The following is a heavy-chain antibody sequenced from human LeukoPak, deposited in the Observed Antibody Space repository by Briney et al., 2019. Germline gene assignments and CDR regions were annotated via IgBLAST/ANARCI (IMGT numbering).Heavy chain of an antibody. CDR2: IYTSGST. V-gene: IGHV4-4*09. J-gene: IGHJ5*02. Sequence: SETLSLTCTVSGGSISSYYWSWIRQPPGKGLEWIGYIYTSGSTNCNPSLKSRVTISVDTSKNQFSLKLSSVTAADTAVYYCARGFSSSWNKGWFDPWGQGTLVTVSS. CDR3: ARGFSSSWNKGWFDP. CDR1: GGSISSYY. D-gene: IGHD6-13*01.